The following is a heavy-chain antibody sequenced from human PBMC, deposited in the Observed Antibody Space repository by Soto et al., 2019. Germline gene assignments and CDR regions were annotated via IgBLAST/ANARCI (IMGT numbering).Heavy chain of an antibody. J-gene: IGHJ4*02. V-gene: IGHV2-5*02. CDR1: GFSLTSRPMG. Sequence: QITLKESAPTRVKPTQTLTLTCTFSGFSLTSRPMGVGWIRQPPGKALEWLAFLYWDDDKRYSPSLRSRLTITKDTSGNQVVLTMTNMDPVDTATYSCAHRLSGYNWNGGYFDYWGQGALVTVSS. D-gene: IGHD1-1*01. CDR3: AHRLSGYNWNGGYFDY. CDR2: LYWDDDK.